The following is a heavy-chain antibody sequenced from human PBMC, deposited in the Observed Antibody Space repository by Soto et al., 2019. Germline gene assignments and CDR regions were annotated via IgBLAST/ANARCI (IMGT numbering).Heavy chain of an antibody. CDR1: EGSFGGYE. J-gene: IGHJ6*02. Sequence: PVGSHRLSYAGSEGSFGGYEMHWVRPVPGKGLEWVTFTSYDGSINYYADSVKGRFTMSRDNSKNLLYLQMNSLRTEDTAVYYCVRRSTVSYYAVDVWGQGTTVPV. CDR3: VRRSTVSYYAVDV. D-gene: IGHD4-17*01. CDR2: TSYDGSIN. V-gene: IGHV3-30*04.